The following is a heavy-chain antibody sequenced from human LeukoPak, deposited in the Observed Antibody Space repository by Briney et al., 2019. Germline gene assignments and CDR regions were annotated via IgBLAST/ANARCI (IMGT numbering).Heavy chain of an antibody. CDR3: AGGPYYYDSSGYYYVIFDY. CDR2: IYYSGST. J-gene: IGHJ4*02. D-gene: IGHD3-22*01. Sequence: SETLSLTCAVYGGSFSGYYWSWIRQPPGKGLEWIGYIYYSGSTNYNPSLKSRVTISVDTSKNQFSLKLSSVTAADTAVYYCAGGPYYYDSSGYYYVIFDYWGQGTLVTVSS. CDR1: GGSFSGYY. V-gene: IGHV4-59*01.